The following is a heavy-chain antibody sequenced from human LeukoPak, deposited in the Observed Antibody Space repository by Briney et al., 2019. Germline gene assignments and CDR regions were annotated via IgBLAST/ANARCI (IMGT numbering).Heavy chain of an antibody. CDR2: INANSGNT. CDR3: ARGPNKSDGGNSGSAWFDP. Sequence: ASVKVSCKASGYTFTGYNMHWVRQAPGQGLEWMGWINANSGNTGYAQKFQGRVTMTRNTSISTAYMELSSLRSEDTAVYYCARGPNKSDGGNSGSAWFDPWGQGTLVTVSS. J-gene: IGHJ5*02. D-gene: IGHD4-23*01. CDR1: GYTFTGYN. V-gene: IGHV1-8*02.